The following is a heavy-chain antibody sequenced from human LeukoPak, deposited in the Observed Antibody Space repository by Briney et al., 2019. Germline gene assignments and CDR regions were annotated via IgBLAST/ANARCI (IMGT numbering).Heavy chain of an antibody. CDR3: ARGVYIAAAQYGY. D-gene: IGHD6-13*01. J-gene: IGHJ4*02. CDR1: GGSISSYY. Sequence: SETLSLTCTVSGGSISSYYWSWIPQPPGKGLEWIGYIYYSVTTNYNPSLKSRVTISVDTSKNQFSLKLSSVTAADTAVYYCARGVYIAAAQYGYWGQGTLVTVSS. V-gene: IGHV4-59*01. CDR2: IYYSVTT.